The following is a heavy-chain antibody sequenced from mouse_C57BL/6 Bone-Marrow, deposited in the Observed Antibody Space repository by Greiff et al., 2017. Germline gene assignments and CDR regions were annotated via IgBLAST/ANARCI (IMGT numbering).Heavy chain of an antibody. CDR2: IYTGDGDT. J-gene: IGHJ3*01. CDR3: ARYDGSSYAWFAY. V-gene: IGHV1-82*01. Sequence: QVQLQQSGPGLVKPGASVKISCKASGYAFSSSWMNWVKQRPGKGLEWIGRIYTGDGDTNYNGKFKGKATLTADKSSSTAYMQLISLTSEDSAVYFCARYDGSSYAWFAYWGQGTLVTVSA. CDR1: GYAFSSSW. D-gene: IGHD1-1*01.